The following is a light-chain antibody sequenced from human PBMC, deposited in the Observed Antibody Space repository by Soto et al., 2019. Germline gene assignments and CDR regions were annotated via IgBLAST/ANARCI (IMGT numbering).Light chain of an antibody. Sequence: EIVMTQSPAPLSLSPGERATPSCGASQSVTNNLAWYLQKPGQAPRLLILDASTRATGIPARFSGSGSGTDFTLTISSLQSEDFAVYYCQQYNNWPRTFGQGTKVEIK. CDR3: QQYNNWPRT. CDR1: QSVTNN. CDR2: DAS. V-gene: IGKV3-15*01. J-gene: IGKJ1*01.